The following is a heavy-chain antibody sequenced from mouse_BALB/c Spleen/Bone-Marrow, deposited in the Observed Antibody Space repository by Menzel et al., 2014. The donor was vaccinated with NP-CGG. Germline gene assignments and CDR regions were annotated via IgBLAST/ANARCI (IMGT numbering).Heavy chain of an antibody. CDR2: ISYRGTT. V-gene: IGHV3-8*02. Sequence: VQLQQSGPSLVKPSQTLSLTCSVTGDSITGGYWHWIRQLPGNKLECMGYISYRGTTYYNPSLKSRISITRDTSKNQYYLELNSVAAEDTATYYCARTGFFDVWGAGTTVTVSS. J-gene: IGHJ1*01. CDR1: GDSITGGY. CDR3: ARTGFFDV.